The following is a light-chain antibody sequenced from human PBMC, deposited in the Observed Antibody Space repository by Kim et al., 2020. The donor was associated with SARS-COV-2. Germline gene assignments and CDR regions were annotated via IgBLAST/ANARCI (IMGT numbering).Light chain of an antibody. CDR1: QDISNY. Sequence: PSSLSASVGDRVTITCQASQDISNYLNWYQQKPGKAPTLLIYDASNLETGVPSRFSGSGSGTDFTFTISSLQPEDIATYYCQQWDTFGQGTKLEI. CDR2: DAS. V-gene: IGKV1-33*01. J-gene: IGKJ2*01. CDR3: QQWDT.